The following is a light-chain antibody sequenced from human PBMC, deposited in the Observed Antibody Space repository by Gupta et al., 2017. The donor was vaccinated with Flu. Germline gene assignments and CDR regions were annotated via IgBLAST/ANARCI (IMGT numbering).Light chain of an antibody. CDR2: DSS. CDR3: QHLQSYPFT. Sequence: PSFLSASVGDRVTITCRASQGIRSYSARYQQKPGTAPNLLIYDSSTSQTGVSSTISGSGSATELTLTIISLQPEDFATYYCQHLQSYPFTFGRGTKVEIK. J-gene: IGKJ4*01. CDR1: QGIRSY. V-gene: IGKV1-9*01.